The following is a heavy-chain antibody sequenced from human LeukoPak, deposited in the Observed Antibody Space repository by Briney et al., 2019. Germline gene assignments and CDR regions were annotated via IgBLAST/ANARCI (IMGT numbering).Heavy chain of an antibody. V-gene: IGHV1-69*05. CDR3: ARTGRGYRFEYYFDY. D-gene: IGHD5-18*01. J-gene: IGHJ4*02. Sequence: SVKVSCKASGYTFTSYGISWVRQAPGQGLEWMGGIIPIFGTANYAQKFQGRVTITTDESTSTAYMELSSLRSEDTAVYYCARTGRGYRFEYYFDYWGQGTLVTVSS. CDR2: IIPIFGTA. CDR1: GYTFTSYG.